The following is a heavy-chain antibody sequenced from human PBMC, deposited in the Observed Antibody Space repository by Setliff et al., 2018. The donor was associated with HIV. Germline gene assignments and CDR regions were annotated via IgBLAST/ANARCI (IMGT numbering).Heavy chain of an antibody. CDR1: GYTFTGYY. V-gene: IGHV1-2*02. Sequence: GASVKVSCKASGYTFTGYYMHWVRQAPGQGLEWMGWINPNSGGTTYAQKFQGRVTMTRDTSISTAYMELSRLRSDDTAVYYSARAIGGKGWYYFAYWGQGTLVTVSS. D-gene: IGHD2-15*01. CDR3: ARAIGGKGWYYFAY. CDR2: INPNSGGT. J-gene: IGHJ4*02.